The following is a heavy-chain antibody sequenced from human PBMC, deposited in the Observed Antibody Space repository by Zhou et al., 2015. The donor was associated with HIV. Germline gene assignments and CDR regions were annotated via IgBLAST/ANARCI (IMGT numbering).Heavy chain of an antibody. D-gene: IGHD3-22*01. CDR1: GGTFSSYA. Sequence: QVQLVQSGAEVKKPGSSVKVSCKASGGTFSSYAISWVRQAPGQGLEWMGGIIPIFGTANYAQKFQGRVTITADESTSTAYMELSSLRSEDTAVYYCARDLRPDSGSGRAAFDIWGQGTMVTVSS. J-gene: IGHJ3*02. CDR2: IIPIFGTA. V-gene: IGHV1-69*01. CDR3: ARDLRPDSGSGRAAFDI.